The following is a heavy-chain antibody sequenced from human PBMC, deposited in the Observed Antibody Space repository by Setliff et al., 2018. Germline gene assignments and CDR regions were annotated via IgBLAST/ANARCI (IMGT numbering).Heavy chain of an antibody. J-gene: IGHJ5*02. Sequence: KTGGSLRLSCEGSGFGFSSYTMNWVRQTPGGGLEWVSSISIRSDYINYADSVKGRFVISRDNANNSLFLQMNGLRAEDTGVYYCVRGTQYLPVGDLWGQGSLVTVSS. CDR2: ISIRSDYI. CDR1: GFGFSSYT. V-gene: IGHV3-21*01. CDR3: VRGTQYLPVGDL. D-gene: IGHD1-7*01.